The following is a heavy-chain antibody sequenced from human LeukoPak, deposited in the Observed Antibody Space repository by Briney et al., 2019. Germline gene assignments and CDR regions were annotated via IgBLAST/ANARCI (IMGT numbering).Heavy chain of an antibody. CDR1: GFTFSSYS. D-gene: IGHD3-10*01. Sequence: PGGSLRLSCAASGFTFSSYSMNWVRQAPGKGLEWVSSISSSSSCIYYADSVRGRFTISRDNAKNSLYLQMNSLRAEDTAVYYCARVYDSGNYYFDYWGQGTLVTVSS. J-gene: IGHJ4*02. CDR2: ISSSSSCI. V-gene: IGHV3-21*01. CDR3: ARVYDSGNYYFDY.